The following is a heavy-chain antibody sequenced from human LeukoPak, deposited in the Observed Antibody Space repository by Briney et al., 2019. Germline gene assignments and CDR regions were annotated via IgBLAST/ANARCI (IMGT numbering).Heavy chain of an antibody. CDR1: GFTFSSYW. CDR3: ARIYCSSTSCYHVDY. D-gene: IGHD2-2*01. Sequence: GGSLRLSCAASGFTFSSYWMSWVRQAPGKGLDWVANIKQDGSEKYYVDSVKGRFTISRDNAKNSLYLQMNSLRAEDTAVYYCARIYCSSTSCYHVDYWGQGTLVTVSS. CDR2: IKQDGSEK. V-gene: IGHV3-7*01. J-gene: IGHJ4*02.